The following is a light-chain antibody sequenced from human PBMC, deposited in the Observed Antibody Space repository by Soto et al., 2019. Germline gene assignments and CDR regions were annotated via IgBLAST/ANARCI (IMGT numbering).Light chain of an antibody. CDR2: GAS. CDR1: QSISTN. CDR3: QQYGSWPPTWS. Sequence: EVVMTQSPAILSVSPGERATLSCRASQSISTNLAWYQQKPGQAPRLLMYGASTRATGVPARFSGSGSGTEFTLTISSLQSEDFAVYSCQQYGSWPPTWSFGQGTKVEVK. J-gene: IGKJ1*01. V-gene: IGKV3-15*01.